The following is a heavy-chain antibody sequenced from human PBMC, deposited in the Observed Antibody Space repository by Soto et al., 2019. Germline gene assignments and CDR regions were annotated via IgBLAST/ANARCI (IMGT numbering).Heavy chain of an antibody. D-gene: IGHD3-3*01. Sequence: GWSLRLSCAASGFTFSSYAMSWVRQGPGKGLEWVSAISGSGGSTYYADSVKGRFTTSRDNSKNTLYLQMNSLRAEDTAVYYCAKHPNYDFWSGDRGYYYGMDVWCQGTTVTVSS. CDR2: ISGSGGST. CDR1: GFTFSSYA. V-gene: IGHV3-23*01. CDR3: AKHPNYDFWSGDRGYYYGMDV. J-gene: IGHJ6*02.